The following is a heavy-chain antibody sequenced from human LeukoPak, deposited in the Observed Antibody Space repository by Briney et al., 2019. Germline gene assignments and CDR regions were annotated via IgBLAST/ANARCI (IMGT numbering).Heavy chain of an antibody. V-gene: IGHV3-7*01. Sequence: PGGSLRLSCEASGFTISSDWMAWVRQAPGKGLEWVASIKQDGTEKKYVDSVKGRFTISRDNVKNSLYLQMNSLRAEDTAVYYCARDGTSFDIWGHGTMVTVSS. CDR1: GFTISSDW. J-gene: IGHJ3*02. CDR2: IKQDGTEK. CDR3: ARDGTSFDI. D-gene: IGHD1-26*01.